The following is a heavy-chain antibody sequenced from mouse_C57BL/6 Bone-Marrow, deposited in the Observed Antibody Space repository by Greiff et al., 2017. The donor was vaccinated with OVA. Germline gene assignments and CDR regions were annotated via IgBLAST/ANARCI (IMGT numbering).Heavy chain of an antibody. D-gene: IGHD1-1*01. V-gene: IGHV5-15*01. CDR1: GFTFSDYG. Sequence: EVKLVESGGGLVQPGGSLKLSCAASGFTFSDYGMAWVRQAPRKGPEWVAFISNLAYSIYYADTVTGRFTISRENAKNTLYLEMSSLRSEDTAMYYCARHYYGSRYYYAMDYWGQGTSVTVSS. CDR2: ISNLAYSI. J-gene: IGHJ4*01. CDR3: ARHYYGSRYYYAMDY.